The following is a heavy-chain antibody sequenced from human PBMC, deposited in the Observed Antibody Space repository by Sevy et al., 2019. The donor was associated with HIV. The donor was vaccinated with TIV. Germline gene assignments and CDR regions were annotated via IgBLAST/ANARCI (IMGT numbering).Heavy chain of an antibody. J-gene: IGHJ6*02. CDR3: AKVDVVVPVADYGLDV. CDR1: GFTFSNYA. V-gene: IGHV3-23*01. CDR2: ISRSGSGT. D-gene: IGHD2-2*01. Sequence: GGSLRLSCAASGFTFSNYAMSWVRQAPGKGLEWVSSISRSGSGTDYAHSVKGRFTISRDNSMNTLYLQMNSLRAEDTAVYYCAKVDVVVPVADYGLDVWGQGTTVTVSS.